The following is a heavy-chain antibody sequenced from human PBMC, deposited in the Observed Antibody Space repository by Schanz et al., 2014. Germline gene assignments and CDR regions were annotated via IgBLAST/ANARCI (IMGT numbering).Heavy chain of an antibody. V-gene: IGHV3-30*02. J-gene: IGHJ4*02. CDR1: GITFSDYA. CDR3: ASADYTNYFDY. CDR2: IRYNGINE. D-gene: IGHD4-4*01. Sequence: VQLLESGGALEQPGGSLRLSCAASGITFSDYAMSWVRQAPGKGLEWVAFIRYNGINEYYADSVKGRFTISRDNSKNTLYLQMNSLRGEDTAVYYCASADYTNYFDYWGQGTLVTVSS.